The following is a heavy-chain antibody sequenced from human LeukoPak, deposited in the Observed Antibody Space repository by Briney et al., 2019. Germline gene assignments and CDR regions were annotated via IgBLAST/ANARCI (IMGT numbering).Heavy chain of an antibody. J-gene: IGHJ5*02. CDR2: INHSGST. Sequence: PSETLSLTCAVYGGSFSGYYWSWIRQPPGKGLEWIGEINHSGSTNYNPSLKSRVTISVDTSKNQFSLKLSSVTAADTAVYYCARSMWELDVFDPWGQGTLVTVSS. D-gene: IGHD1-26*01. CDR3: ARSMWELDVFDP. CDR1: GGSFSGYY. V-gene: IGHV4-34*01.